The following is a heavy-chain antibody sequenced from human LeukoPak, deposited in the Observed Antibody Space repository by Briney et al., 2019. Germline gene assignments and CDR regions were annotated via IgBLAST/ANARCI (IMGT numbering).Heavy chain of an antibody. CDR1: GYTFTSYA. J-gene: IGHJ4*02. V-gene: IGHV1-3*01. CDR2: INAGNGNT. D-gene: IGHD2-2*01. Sequence: ASVKVSCKASGYTFTSYAMHWVRQAPGQRPEWMGWINAGNGNTKYSQKFQGRVTITRDTSASTAYMELSSLRFEDTAVYYCAREYCSSTSCYAGFDYWGQGTLVTVSS. CDR3: AREYCSSTSCYAGFDY.